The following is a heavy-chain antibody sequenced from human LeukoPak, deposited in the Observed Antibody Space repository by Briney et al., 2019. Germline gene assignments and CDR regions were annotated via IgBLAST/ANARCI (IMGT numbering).Heavy chain of an antibody. Sequence: WASVKVSCKASGYTFTSYCMHWVRQAPGQGLEWMGIINPSGGSTSYAQKFQGRVTMTRDTSTSTVYMELGSLRSDDTAVYYCARGYCRSTSCHEPPLYGMDVWGQGTTVTVS. D-gene: IGHD2-2*01. J-gene: IGHJ6*02. CDR2: INPSGGST. CDR3: ARGYCRSTSCHEPPLYGMDV. V-gene: IGHV1-46*01. CDR1: GYTFTSYC.